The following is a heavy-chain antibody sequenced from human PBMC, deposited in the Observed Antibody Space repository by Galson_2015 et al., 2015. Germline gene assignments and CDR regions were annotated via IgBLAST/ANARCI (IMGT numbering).Heavy chain of an antibody. D-gene: IGHD5-18*01. CDR2: IYYSGST. J-gene: IGHJ4*02. CDR3: ARYSGNSYGNYYFDY. CDR1: RGSISSGGFY. V-gene: IGHV4-31*03. Sequence: LSLTCTVSRGSISSGGFYWSWIRQHPGKGLEWMGYIYYSGSTFYNPSLKSRLTISVDTSKSQFSLRLSSVTAADMAVYYCARYSGNSYGNYYFDYWGQGTLVTVSS.